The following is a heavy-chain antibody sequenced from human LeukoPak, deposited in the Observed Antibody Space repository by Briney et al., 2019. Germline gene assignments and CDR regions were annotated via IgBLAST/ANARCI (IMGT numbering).Heavy chain of an antibody. J-gene: IGHJ4*02. CDR2: IYSSGRT. CDR3: ARGIVVAQLDY. CDR1: GGSISSYY. D-gene: IGHD3-22*01. Sequence: SETLSLTCTVSGGSISSYYWSWIRQPAGEGLEWIGRIYSSGRTHYSPSLKSRVTISVDTSRNQFSLRLSSVTAADTAVYYCARGIVVAQLDYWGQGTLVTVSS. V-gene: IGHV4-4*07.